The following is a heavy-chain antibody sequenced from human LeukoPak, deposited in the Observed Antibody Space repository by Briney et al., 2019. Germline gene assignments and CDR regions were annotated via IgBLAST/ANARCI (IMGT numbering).Heavy chain of an antibody. D-gene: IGHD1-26*01. CDR3: ARHLDSGTSMDACDI. CDR2: IFYSGST. CDR1: GGSFSGYY. V-gene: IGHV4-34*12. Sequence: SETLSLTCAVYGGSFSGYYWSWIRQPPGKGLEWIGTIFYSGSTYYSPPLKSRVTISVDTSKNQFSLKLNSVTAADTAVYYCARHLDSGTSMDACDIWGQGTMVTVSS. J-gene: IGHJ3*02.